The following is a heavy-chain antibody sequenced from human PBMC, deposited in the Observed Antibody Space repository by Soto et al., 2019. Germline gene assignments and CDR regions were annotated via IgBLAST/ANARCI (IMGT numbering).Heavy chain of an antibody. J-gene: IGHJ3*02. CDR3: TTRGGGSYYGDAFDI. CDR1: GFTFSNAW. V-gene: IGHV3-15*01. CDR2: IKSKTDGGTT. D-gene: IGHD1-26*01. Sequence: LSLTCAASGFTFSNAWMSWVRQAPGKGLEWVGRIKSKTDGGTTDYAAPVKGRFTISRDDSKNTLYLQMNSLKTEDTAVYYCTTRGGGSYYGDAFDIWGQGTMVTVSS.